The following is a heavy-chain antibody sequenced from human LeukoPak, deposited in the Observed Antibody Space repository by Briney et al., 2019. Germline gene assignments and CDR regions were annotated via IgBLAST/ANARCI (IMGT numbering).Heavy chain of an antibody. CDR3: ATLWFGELGLY. V-gene: IGHV3-23*01. CDR2: ISGSGGST. J-gene: IGHJ4*02. D-gene: IGHD3-10*01. Sequence: GGSLRLYCPGSGFTFRSYAMSWVRQAPGKGLEWVSAISGSGGSTYYADSVKGRFTISRDNSKNTLSLQMNSLRAEDTAVYYCATLWFGELGLYWGQGTLVSVSS. CDR1: GFTFRSYA.